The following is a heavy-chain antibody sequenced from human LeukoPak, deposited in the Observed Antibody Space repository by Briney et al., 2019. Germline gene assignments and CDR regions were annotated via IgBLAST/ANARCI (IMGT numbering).Heavy chain of an antibody. CDR3: ARATSTVPLYDY. Sequence: PSETLSLTCAVSGGSISSGGYSWSWIRQPPWKGLEWIGYIYHSGSTYYNPSLKSRVTISVDRSNNQYSLKLSSVTAADTAVCYCARATSTVPLYDYWGQGTLVTVSS. CDR1: GGSISSGGYS. CDR2: IYHSGST. D-gene: IGHD4-17*01. J-gene: IGHJ4*02. V-gene: IGHV4-30-2*01.